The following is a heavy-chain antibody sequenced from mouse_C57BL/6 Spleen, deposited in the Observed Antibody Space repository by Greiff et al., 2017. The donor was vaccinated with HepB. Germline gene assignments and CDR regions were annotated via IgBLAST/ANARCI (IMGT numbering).Heavy chain of an antibody. CDR3: TRGGLLRTWFAY. CDR1: GYTFTDYE. V-gene: IGHV1-15*01. Sequence: QVQLQQSGAELVRPGASVTLSCKASGYTFTDYEMHWVKQTPVHGLEWIGAIDPETGGTAYNQKFKGKAILTADKSSSTAYMELRSLTSEDSAVYYCTRGGLLRTWFAYWGQGTLVTVSA. J-gene: IGHJ3*01. D-gene: IGHD1-1*01. CDR2: IDPETGGT.